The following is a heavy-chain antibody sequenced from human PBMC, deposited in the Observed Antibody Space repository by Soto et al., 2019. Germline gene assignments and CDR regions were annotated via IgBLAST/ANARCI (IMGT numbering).Heavy chain of an antibody. CDR1: GFTFSSYE. CDR2: ISSSGSTI. Sequence: EVQLVESGGGLVQPGGSLRLSCAASGFTFSSYEMNWVRQAPGKGLEWVSYISSSGSTIYYADSVKGRFTISRDNAKNSLYLQMNSLRAEDAAVYYCAIRKTYYDILTGYGAILEDYWGQGTLVTVSS. D-gene: IGHD3-9*01. J-gene: IGHJ4*02. V-gene: IGHV3-48*03. CDR3: AIRKTYYDILTGYGAILEDY.